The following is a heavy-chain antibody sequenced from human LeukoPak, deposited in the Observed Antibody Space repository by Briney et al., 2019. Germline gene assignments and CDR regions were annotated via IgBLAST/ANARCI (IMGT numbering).Heavy chain of an antibody. CDR1: GFTFSSYA. CDR2: ISGSGRSI. CDR3: AKTTAVATPPLYFQN. V-gene: IGHV3-23*01. Sequence: PGGSLRLSCAASGFTFSSYAMSWVRQAPGKGPEWVSSISGSGRSIYYADSVKGRFTISRDSSKNTLYLQMNSLRAEDTAVYYCAKTTAVATPPLYFQNWGQGTLVTVSS. J-gene: IGHJ1*01. D-gene: IGHD4-23*01.